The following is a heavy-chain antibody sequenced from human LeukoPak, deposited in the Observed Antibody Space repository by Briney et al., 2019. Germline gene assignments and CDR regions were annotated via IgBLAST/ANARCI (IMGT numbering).Heavy chain of an antibody. Sequence: GGSLRLSCAASGFTFSSYSMHWVRQAPGKVLEWVGRIKSKTDGGTTDYAAPVKGRFTISRDDSKNTLYLQMNSLKTEDTAVYYCTTRMRVDDYWGQGTLVTVSS. CDR3: TTRMRVDDY. V-gene: IGHV3-15*01. CDR1: GFTFSSYS. CDR2: IKSKTDGGTT. J-gene: IGHJ4*02.